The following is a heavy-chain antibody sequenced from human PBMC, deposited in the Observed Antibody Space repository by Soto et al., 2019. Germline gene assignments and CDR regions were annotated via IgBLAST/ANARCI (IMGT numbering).Heavy chain of an antibody. CDR3: ARCFSGNYPSRPEEQYYSEC. CDR1: GDSIRSYY. CDR2: IYYSGYT. D-gene: IGHD1-26*01. J-gene: IGHJ4*02. V-gene: IGHV4-59*01. Sequence: PSETLSLTCTVSGDSIRSYYWSWIRQPPGKGLEWIGYIYYSGYTSYNPSLKSRVTISVDTSKNQFSLKLNSVTAADTAVYYCARCFSGNYPSRPEEQYYSECWGQGTLVTVSS.